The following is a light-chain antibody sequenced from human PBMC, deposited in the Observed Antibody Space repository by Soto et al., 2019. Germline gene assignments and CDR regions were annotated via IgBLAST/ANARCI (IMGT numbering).Light chain of an antibody. CDR2: DVS. CDR3: SSYTSSSTLV. CDR1: RSDVGGYNH. J-gene: IGLJ3*02. Sequence: QSALTQPASVSGSPGQSITISCTGTRSDVGGYNHVSWYQQHPGKAPKLMIYDVSNRPSGGSNRFSGSKSGNTASLTISGLEAEDEAEYYCSSYTSSSTLVFGGGTKVTV. V-gene: IGLV2-14*01.